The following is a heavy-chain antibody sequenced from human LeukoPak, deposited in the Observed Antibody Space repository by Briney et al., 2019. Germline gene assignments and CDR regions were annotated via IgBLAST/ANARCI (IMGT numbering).Heavy chain of an antibody. CDR2: ISGSGSGT. V-gene: IGHV3-23*01. D-gene: IGHD5-18*01. Sequence: GGSLRLSCAASGFTFNNYAMSWVRQAPGKGLEWVSAISGSGSGTYYADSVKGRFTISRDNSKNTLYLQMNSLRAEDTAVYYCAKDISYGSFDYWGQGTLVTVSS. CDR1: GFTFNNYA. J-gene: IGHJ4*02. CDR3: AKDISYGSFDY.